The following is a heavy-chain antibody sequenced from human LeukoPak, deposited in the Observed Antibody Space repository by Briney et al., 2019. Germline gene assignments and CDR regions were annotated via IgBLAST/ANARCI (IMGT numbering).Heavy chain of an antibody. CDR1: GGSISSGDYY. D-gene: IGHD3-3*01. V-gene: IGHV4-30-4*08. CDR3: ARPWSGYYYFDY. J-gene: IGHJ4*02. Sequence: TLSLTCTVSGGSISSGDYYWSWIRQPPGKGLEWIGYIYYSGSTYYNPSLKSRVTISVDTSKNQFSLKLSSVTAADTAVYYCARPWSGYYYFDYWGQGTLVTVSS. CDR2: IYYSGST.